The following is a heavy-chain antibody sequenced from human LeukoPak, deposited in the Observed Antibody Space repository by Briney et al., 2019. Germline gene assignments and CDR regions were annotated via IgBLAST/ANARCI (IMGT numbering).Heavy chain of an antibody. J-gene: IGHJ5*02. CDR3: AKRGRAYCSSTSCSTGWFDP. V-gene: IGHV3-23*01. Sequence: PGGSLRLSCAASGFTFSSYAMSWVRQAPGKGLEWVSAISGSGGSTYYADSVKGRFTISRDNSKNTLYLQMNSLRAEDTAVYYCAKRGRAYCSSTSCSTGWFDPWGQGTLVTVSS. D-gene: IGHD2-2*01. CDR1: GFTFSSYA. CDR2: ISGSGGST.